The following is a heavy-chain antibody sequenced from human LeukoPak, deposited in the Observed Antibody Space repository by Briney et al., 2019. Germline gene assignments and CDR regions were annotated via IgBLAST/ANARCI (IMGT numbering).Heavy chain of an antibody. Sequence: GGSLRLSCAASGFTLSSFWMSWVRQTPGKGLEWVANIKQDGSEKYYVDSVKGRFTISRDNAKNSLYLQMNSLRAEDTAVYYCAKDGRYSSSPGTSFDPWGQGTLVTVSS. V-gene: IGHV3-7*03. CDR1: GFTLSSFW. CDR2: IKQDGSEK. J-gene: IGHJ5*02. CDR3: AKDGRYSSSPGTSFDP. D-gene: IGHD6-13*01.